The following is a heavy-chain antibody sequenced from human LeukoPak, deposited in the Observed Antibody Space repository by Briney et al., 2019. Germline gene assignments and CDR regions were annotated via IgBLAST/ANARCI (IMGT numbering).Heavy chain of an antibody. V-gene: IGHV3-53*01. CDR3: AREDNFWSGYSGDGMDV. CDR1: GFTVSSSY. Sequence: GGSLRLSCAASGFTVSSSYMSWVRQAPGKGLEWVSVIYSGGSTYYADSVKGRFTISRDNSKNTLYLQMNSLRAEDTAVYYCAREDNFWSGYSGDGMDVWGQGTTVTVSS. D-gene: IGHD3-3*01. J-gene: IGHJ6*02. CDR2: IYSGGST.